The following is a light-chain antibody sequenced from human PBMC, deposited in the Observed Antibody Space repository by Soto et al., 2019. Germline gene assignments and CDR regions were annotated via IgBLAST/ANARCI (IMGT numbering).Light chain of an antibody. V-gene: IGKV1-12*02. CDR1: QDISNY. J-gene: IGKJ4*01. Sequence: DIQMTQSPSSVSASVGDRVTITCRAGQDISNYLAWYQQKPGEAPKLLISATSSLQSGVPSRFSGSGSGTDFTLTISSLQPEDFATYYCQQANSFPFTFGGGTKLDIK. CDR2: ATS. CDR3: QQANSFPFT.